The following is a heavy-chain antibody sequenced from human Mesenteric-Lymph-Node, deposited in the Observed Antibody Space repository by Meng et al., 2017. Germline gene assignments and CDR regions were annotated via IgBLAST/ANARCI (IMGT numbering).Heavy chain of an antibody. V-gene: IGHV3-30*04. D-gene: IGHD6-19*01. J-gene: IGHJ5*02. CDR3: ASTLYSSGEFDP. Sequence: VQLGESGGGVVQPGRSLRLSCAASGFTFSSYAMHWVRQAPGKGLEWVAVISYDGSNKYYADSVKGRFTISRDNSKNTLYLQMNSLRAEDTAVYYCASTLYSSGEFDPWGQGTLVTVSS. CDR1: GFTFSSYA. CDR2: ISYDGSNK.